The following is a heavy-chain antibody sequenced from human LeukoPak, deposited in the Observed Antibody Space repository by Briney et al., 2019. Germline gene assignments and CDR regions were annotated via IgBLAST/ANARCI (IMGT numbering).Heavy chain of an antibody. Sequence: GGSLRLSCTASGFTFGDYAMSWFRQAPGKGLEWVGFIRSKAYGGTTEYAASVKGRFTISRDDSKSIAYLQMNSLKTEDTAVYYCTRADGREPDAFDIWGQGTMVTVSS. V-gene: IGHV3-49*03. CDR3: TRADGREPDAFDI. CDR2: IRSKAYGGTT. J-gene: IGHJ3*02. CDR1: GFTFGDYA. D-gene: IGHD1-26*01.